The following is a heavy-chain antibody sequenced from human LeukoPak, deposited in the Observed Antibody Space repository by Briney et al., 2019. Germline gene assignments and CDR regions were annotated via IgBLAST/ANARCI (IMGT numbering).Heavy chain of an antibody. Sequence: ASVKVSCKASGYTFTSYAMHWVRQAPGQRLEWMGWINAGNGNTKYSQKFQGRVTITRDTSASTAYMELSSLRSEDTAVYYCAKDHGYYYGSGSYHIVPRWVDYWGQGTLVTVSS. V-gene: IGHV1-3*01. CDR2: INAGNGNT. D-gene: IGHD3-10*01. J-gene: IGHJ4*02. CDR3: AKDHGYYYGSGSYHIVPRWVDY. CDR1: GYTFTSYA.